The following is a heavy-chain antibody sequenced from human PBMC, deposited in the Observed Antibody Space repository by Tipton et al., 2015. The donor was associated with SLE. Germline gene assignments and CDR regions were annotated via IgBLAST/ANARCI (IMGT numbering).Heavy chain of an antibody. CDR1: GGSISTSTYY. J-gene: IGHJ4*02. Sequence: TLSLTCTVSGGSISTSTYYWGWIRQPPGKGLEWIGSFYYSGGTYYNPSLKSRLTLSIDTSKNQFSLKLSSVTAADTAVYYCVRLELPATEADYWGPGTLVTVSS. CDR3: VRLELPATEADY. V-gene: IGHV4-39*07. CDR2: FYYSGGT. D-gene: IGHD5-24*01.